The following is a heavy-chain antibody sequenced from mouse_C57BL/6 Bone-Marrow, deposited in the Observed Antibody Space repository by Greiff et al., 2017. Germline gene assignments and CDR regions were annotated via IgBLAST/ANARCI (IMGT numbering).Heavy chain of an antibody. CDR1: GFNIKDDY. CDR3: TFLYYDYDRGFAY. CDR2: IDPENGDT. Sequence: VQLQQSGAELVRPGASVKLSCTASGFNIKDDYMLWVKQRPEQGLEWIGWIDPENGDTEYASKFQGKATITADTSSNTAYLQLSSLTSEDTAVYYCTFLYYDYDRGFAYWGLGTLVTVSA. D-gene: IGHD2-4*01. J-gene: IGHJ3*01. V-gene: IGHV14-4*01.